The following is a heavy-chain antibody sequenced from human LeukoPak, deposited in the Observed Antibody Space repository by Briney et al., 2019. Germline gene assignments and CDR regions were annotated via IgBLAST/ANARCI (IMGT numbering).Heavy chain of an antibody. Sequence: ASVKVSCKASGGTFSGYAISWVRQAPGQGLEWMGGIIPIFGTANYAQKFQGRVTITADESTSTVYMELSSLRSEDTAVYYCARGLNGGSRHYWGQGTLVTVSS. CDR3: ARGLNGGSRHY. D-gene: IGHD2-8*01. J-gene: IGHJ4*02. CDR1: GGTFSGYA. V-gene: IGHV1-69*13. CDR2: IIPIFGTA.